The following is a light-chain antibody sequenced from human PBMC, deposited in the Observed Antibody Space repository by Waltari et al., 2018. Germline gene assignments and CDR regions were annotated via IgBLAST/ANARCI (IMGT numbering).Light chain of an antibody. CDR3: QQYGSSPTWT. CDR1: QSVSSTY. V-gene: IGKV3-20*01. J-gene: IGKJ1*01. CDR2: GAS. Sequence: IVLTQSPDTLSLSPGERATLSCRASQSVSSTYLTWYQQKPGQAPRLLIFGASSRATGTPDRFSGSGSGTDFTLTISRLEPEDFAVYYCQQYGSSPTWTFGQGTKVEIK.